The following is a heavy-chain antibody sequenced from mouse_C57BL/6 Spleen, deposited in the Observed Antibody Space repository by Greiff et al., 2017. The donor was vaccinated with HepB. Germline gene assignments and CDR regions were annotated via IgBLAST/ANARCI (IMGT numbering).Heavy chain of an antibody. CDR1: GYTFTDYY. V-gene: IGHV1-26*01. CDR3: ASSNYYYGSFFDY. CDR2: INPNNGGT. J-gene: IGHJ2*01. Sequence: VQLQQSGPELVKPGASVKISCKASGYTFTDYYMNWVKQSHGKSLEWIGDINPNNGGTSYNQKFKGKATLTVDKSSSTAYMELRSLTSEDSAVYYCASSNYYYGSFFDYWGQGTTLTVSS. D-gene: IGHD1-1*01.